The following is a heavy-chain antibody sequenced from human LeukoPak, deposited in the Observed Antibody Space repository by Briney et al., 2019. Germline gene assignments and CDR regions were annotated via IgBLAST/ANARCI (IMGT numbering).Heavy chain of an antibody. CDR3: AGHHQAYSRTY. V-gene: IGHV3-48*03. Sequence: GGSLRLSCAASGFTFSSYEMNWVRQAPGKGLEWVSYISSSGSTIYYADSVKGRFTISRDNAKDTLYLQMNSLRAEDTAVYYCAGHHQAYSRTYWGQGTLVTVSS. J-gene: IGHJ4*02. CDR2: ISSSGSTI. CDR1: GFTFSSYE. D-gene: IGHD6-13*01.